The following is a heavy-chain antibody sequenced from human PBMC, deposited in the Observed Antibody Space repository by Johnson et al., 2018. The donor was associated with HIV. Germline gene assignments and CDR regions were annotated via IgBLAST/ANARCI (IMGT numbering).Heavy chain of an antibody. CDR3: ARVRAAAVSDAFDI. J-gene: IGHJ3*02. CDR2: ISYDGGNK. Sequence: VHLVESGGGLVQPGGSLRLSCAASGFIFSGFGLHWVRQAPGKGLEWVASISYDGGNKYYADSVRGRITISRDNAKTSLYLQMNSLRADDTALYYCARVRAAAVSDAFDIWGQGTMVTVSS. D-gene: IGHD6-13*01. CDR1: GFIFSGFG. V-gene: IGHV3-30*03.